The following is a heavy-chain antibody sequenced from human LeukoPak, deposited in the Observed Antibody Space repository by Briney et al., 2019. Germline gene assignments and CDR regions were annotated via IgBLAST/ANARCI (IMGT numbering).Heavy chain of an antibody. CDR1: GLTFSNFA. D-gene: IGHD2-8*01. CDR2: ISSSGSTI. CDR3: ARSGYCTNGVCYFDY. Sequence: TGGSLRLSCVVSGLTFSNFAMNWVRQAPGKGLEWVSYISSSGSTIYYADSVKGRFTIFRDNAKNSLYLQMNSLRAEDTAVYYCARSGYCTNGVCYFDYWGQGTLVTVSS. J-gene: IGHJ4*02. V-gene: IGHV3-48*04.